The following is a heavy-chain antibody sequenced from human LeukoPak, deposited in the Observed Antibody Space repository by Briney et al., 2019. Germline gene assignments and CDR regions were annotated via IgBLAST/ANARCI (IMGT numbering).Heavy chain of an antibody. CDR3: AREIGTGSYYDVYYYGMDV. CDR2: ISYDGSNK. V-gene: IGHV3-30*04. Sequence: LPGRSLRLSCAASGFTFSSYAMHWVRQAPGKGLEWVADISYDGSNKYYADSVKGRFTISRDNTKNTLYLQMNSLRAEDTAVYYCAREIGTGSYYDVYYYGMDVWGKGTTVTVSS. D-gene: IGHD3-10*01. CDR1: GFTFSSYA. J-gene: IGHJ6*04.